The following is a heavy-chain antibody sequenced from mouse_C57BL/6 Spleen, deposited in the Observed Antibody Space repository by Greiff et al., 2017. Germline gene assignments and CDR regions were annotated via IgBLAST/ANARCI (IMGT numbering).Heavy chain of an antibody. D-gene: IGHD1-1*01. CDR3: AREIITTVVATGDY. CDR2: ILPGSGST. V-gene: IGHV1-9*01. J-gene: IGHJ2*01. CDR1: GYTFTGYW. Sequence: QVQLQQSGAELMKPGASVKLSCKATGYTFTGYWIEWVKQRPGHGLEWIGEILPGSGSTNYNEKFTGKATFTADTSSNTAYMQLSSLTTEHSAIDYCAREIITTVVATGDYGGQGTTLTVSS.